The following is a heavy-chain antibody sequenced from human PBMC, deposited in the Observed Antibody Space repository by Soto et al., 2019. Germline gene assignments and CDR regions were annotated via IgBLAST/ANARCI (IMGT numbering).Heavy chain of an antibody. CDR3: ARDQAGIVGATRVYYYYGMDV. V-gene: IGHV3-33*01. Sequence: QVQLVESGGGVVQPGRSLRLSCAASGFTFSSYGMHWVRQAPGKGLEWVAVIWYDGGNKYYADSVKGRFTISRDNSKNTLYLQMNSLRAEDTAVYYCARDQAGIVGATRVYYYYGMDVWGQGTTVTVSS. J-gene: IGHJ6*02. CDR1: GFTFSSYG. D-gene: IGHD1-26*01. CDR2: IWYDGGNK.